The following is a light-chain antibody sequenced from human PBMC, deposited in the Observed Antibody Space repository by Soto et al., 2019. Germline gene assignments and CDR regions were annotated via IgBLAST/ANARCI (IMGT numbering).Light chain of an antibody. J-gene: IGLJ1*01. CDR1: SSDGGGYNY. CDR2: DVS. CDR3: SSYTSSSTYV. Sequence: QSVLTQPASVSGSPGQSITISCTGTSSDGGGYNYVSWYQQHPGKAPKLMIYDVSNRPSGVSNRFSCSKSGNTASLTISGFQSEDEDDYYSSSYTSSSTYVFGTGTNVNV. V-gene: IGLV2-14*01.